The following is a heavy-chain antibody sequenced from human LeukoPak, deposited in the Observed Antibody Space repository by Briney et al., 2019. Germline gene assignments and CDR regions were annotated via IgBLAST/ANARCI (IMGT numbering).Heavy chain of an antibody. J-gene: IGHJ5*02. Sequence: ASVKVSCKASGYTFTGYYMHWVRQAPGQGLEWMGWINPNSGGTNYAQKFQGRVTMTRDTSISTAHMELSRLRSDDTAVYYCAKYPPPTYYYDSSGYYGTTNWFDPWGQGTLVTVSS. V-gene: IGHV1-2*02. CDR1: GYTFTGYY. D-gene: IGHD3-22*01. CDR2: INPNSGGT. CDR3: AKYPPPTYYYDSSGYYGTTNWFDP.